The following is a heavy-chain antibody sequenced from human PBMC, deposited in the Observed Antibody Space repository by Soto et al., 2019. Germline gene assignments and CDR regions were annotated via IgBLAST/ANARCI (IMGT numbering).Heavy chain of an antibody. D-gene: IGHD2-2*01. Sequence: QLQLQESGPGLVKPSETLSLTCTVSGDSISSSRYYWGWVRQPPGKGLEWIGSICYRGSTYYSPSLKSRVTISVDTSKNQFSLKLSSVTAADTAVYYGARHLHPTTGYCPSTSCYHFDYWGQGTLVTVSS. J-gene: IGHJ4*02. V-gene: IGHV4-39*01. CDR1: GDSISSSRYY. CDR2: ICYRGST. CDR3: ARHLHPTTGYCPSTSCYHFDY.